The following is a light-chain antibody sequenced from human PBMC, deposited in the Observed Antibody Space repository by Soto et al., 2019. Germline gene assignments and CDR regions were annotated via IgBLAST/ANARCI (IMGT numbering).Light chain of an antibody. Sequence: DIQMTQSPSTLSASVGDRVTIICRASQRITSWLAWYQQKPGKAPELLIYDASSLQSGVPSRFSGSGSGTDFTLTINSLQPEDVATYYCQKYKSAPQTFGQGTKVDIK. CDR1: QRITSW. CDR3: QKYKSAPQT. J-gene: IGKJ1*01. V-gene: IGKV1-5*02. CDR2: DAS.